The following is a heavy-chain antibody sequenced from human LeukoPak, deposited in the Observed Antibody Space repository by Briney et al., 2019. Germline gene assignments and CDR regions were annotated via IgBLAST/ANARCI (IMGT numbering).Heavy chain of an antibody. CDR3: ARAVDSTLGGVYYYMDV. Sequence: SETPSLTCTVSGGSISSYYWSWIRQPPGKGLEWIGYTDNSGSTNYNPSLKSRVTISVDTSKNQFSLKLSSVTAADTAVYYCARAVDSTLGGVYYYMDVWGKGNTVTVTS. V-gene: IGHV4-59*01. CDR2: TDNSGST. CDR1: GGSISSYY. D-gene: IGHD2-2*01. J-gene: IGHJ6*03.